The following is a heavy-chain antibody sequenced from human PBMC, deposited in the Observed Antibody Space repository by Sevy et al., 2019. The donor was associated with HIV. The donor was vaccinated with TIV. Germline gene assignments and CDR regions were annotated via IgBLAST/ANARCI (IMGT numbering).Heavy chain of an antibody. Sequence: SETLSLTCTVSGGSISSYYWSWIRQPAGKGLEWIGRIYTSGSTNYNPSHKSRVTMSVDTSKNQFSLKLSSVTAADTAVYYCARAKPIAAAGNWFDPWGQGTLVTVSS. V-gene: IGHV4-4*07. J-gene: IGHJ5*02. CDR2: IYTSGST. CDR3: ARAKPIAAAGNWFDP. CDR1: GGSISSYY. D-gene: IGHD6-13*01.